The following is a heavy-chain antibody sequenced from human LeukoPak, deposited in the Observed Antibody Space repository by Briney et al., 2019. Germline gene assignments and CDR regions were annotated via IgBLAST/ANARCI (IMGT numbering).Heavy chain of an antibody. V-gene: IGHV1-2*02. Sequence: ASVKVSCKASGYTFTGYYMHWVRQAPGQGLEWMGWINPNSGGTDYAQKFQGRVTMTRDTSISTAYMELSRLRSDDTAVYYCAREFDGYSSRGGPTDYWGQGTLVTVSS. CDR2: INPNSGGT. J-gene: IGHJ4*02. D-gene: IGHD6-13*01. CDR1: GYTFTGYY. CDR3: AREFDGYSSRGGPTDY.